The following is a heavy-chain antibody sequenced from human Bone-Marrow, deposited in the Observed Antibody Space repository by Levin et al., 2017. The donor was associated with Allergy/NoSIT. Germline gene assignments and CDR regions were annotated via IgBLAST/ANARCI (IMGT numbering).Heavy chain of an antibody. V-gene: IGHV1-24*01. CDR3: TTVLYDILTDSPYFDP. CDR2: FVPDDDET. D-gene: IGHD3-9*01. CDR1: GDALPELS. J-gene: IGHJ4*02. Sequence: ASVKVSCRVSGDALPELSMHWVRQAPEKGLEWMGGFVPDDDETIYAEKFQGRVTMTEDTSTDTAYMELSSLRSEDTAVYYCTTVLYDILTDSPYFDPWGQGTLVTVSS.